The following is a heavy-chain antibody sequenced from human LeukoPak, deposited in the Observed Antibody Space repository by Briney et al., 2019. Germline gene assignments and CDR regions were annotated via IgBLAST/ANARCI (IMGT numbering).Heavy chain of an antibody. V-gene: IGHV5-51*01. J-gene: IGHJ4*02. CDR3: ARLGTYWSNYYFEY. CDR1: GYSFTTYW. CDR2: IYPGDSDT. Sequence: GESLKISCQGSGYSFTTYWIGWVRQMPGKGLECMGIIYPGDSDTRYSPSFQGQVTISADKTINTAYLQWSSLKASDTAMYYCARLGTYWSNYYFEYWGQGTLVTVSS. D-gene: IGHD3-10*01.